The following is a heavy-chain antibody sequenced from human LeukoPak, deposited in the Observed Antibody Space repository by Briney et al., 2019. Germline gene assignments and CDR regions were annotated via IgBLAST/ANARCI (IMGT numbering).Heavy chain of an antibody. V-gene: IGHV4-59*01. CDR1: GGSINSYY. CDR2: IYYSGST. D-gene: IGHD5-24*01. Sequence: SETLSLTCTVSGGSINSYYWSWIRQPPGKGLEWIGYIYYSGSTNYNPSLKSRVTISVDTSSNQFSPKLSSVTAADTAVYYCARPTRARDAFDIWGQGTMVTVSS. CDR3: ARPTRARDAFDI. J-gene: IGHJ3*02.